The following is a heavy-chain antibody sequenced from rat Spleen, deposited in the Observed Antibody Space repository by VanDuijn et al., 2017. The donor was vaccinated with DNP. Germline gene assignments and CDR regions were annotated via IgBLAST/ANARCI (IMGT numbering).Heavy chain of an antibody. CDR1: GYSITSNY. CDR3: ARSNTYYDGTYYYWYFDL. CDR2: INYSGTT. Sequence: EMQLQESGPGLVKSSQSLSLTCSVTGYSITSNYWAWIRKFPGNKMEWMGYINYSGTTAYNPSLRSRISITRDTSKNQFFLQLNSVTTEDTATYYCARSNTYYDGTYYYWYFDLWGPGTMVTVSS. D-gene: IGHD1-12*02. J-gene: IGHJ1*01. V-gene: IGHV3-1*01.